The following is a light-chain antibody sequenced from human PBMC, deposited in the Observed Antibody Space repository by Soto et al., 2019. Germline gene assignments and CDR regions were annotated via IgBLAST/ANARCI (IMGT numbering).Light chain of an antibody. V-gene: IGLV2-14*01. CDR3: SSYTSTRTVV. Sequence: QSALTQPASVSGSPGQSITISCTGTSSDVGNYNYVSWYQQQPGKAPKLMIYEVSNRPSGVYNRFSGSKSGNTASLTISGLHAEDAAEYYCSSYTSTRTVVFGGGNKLTVL. J-gene: IGLJ3*02. CDR1: SSDVGNYNY. CDR2: EVS.